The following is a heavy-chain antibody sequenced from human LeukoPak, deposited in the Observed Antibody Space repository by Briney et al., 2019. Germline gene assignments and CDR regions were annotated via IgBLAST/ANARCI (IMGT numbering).Heavy chain of an antibody. CDR1: GGSISSSSYY. D-gene: IGHD6-13*01. CDR3: ARDQQLRVFAAFDI. V-gene: IGHV4-30-2*01. CDR2: IYHSGST. J-gene: IGHJ3*02. Sequence: PSETLSLTCTVSGGSISSSSYYWSWIRQPPGKGLEWIGYIYHSGSTYYNPSLKSRVTISVDRSKNQFSLKLSSVTAADTAVYYCARDQQLRVFAAFDIWGQGTMVTVSS.